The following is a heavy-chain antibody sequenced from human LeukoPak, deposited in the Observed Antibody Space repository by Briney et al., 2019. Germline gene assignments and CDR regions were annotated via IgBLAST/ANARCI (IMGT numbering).Heavy chain of an antibody. CDR2: INHSGST. D-gene: IGHD5-18*01. CDR3: AIGDSIAMVNY. Sequence: PSETLSLTCTVSGGSISSSSYYWSWIRQPPGKGLEWIGEINHSGSTNYNPSLKSRVTISVDTSKNQFSLKLSSVTAADTAVYYCAIGDSIAMVNYWGQGTLVTVSS. V-gene: IGHV4-39*07. J-gene: IGHJ4*02. CDR1: GGSISSSSYY.